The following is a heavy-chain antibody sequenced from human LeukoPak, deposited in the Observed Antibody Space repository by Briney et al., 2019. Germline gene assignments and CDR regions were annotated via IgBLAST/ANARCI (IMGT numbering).Heavy chain of an antibody. D-gene: IGHD3-10*01. CDR3: ARGTVTMVDY. CDR2: IYSGGST. J-gene: IGHJ4*02. Sequence: GGSLRLSCAASGFTFSSNYMSWVRQAPGRGLEGVSVIYSGGSTYYADSVKGRFTISRDNSKNTLFLQMNSLRAGDTAVYYCARGTVTMVDYWGQGTLVTVSS. V-gene: IGHV3-66*01. CDR1: GFTFSSNY.